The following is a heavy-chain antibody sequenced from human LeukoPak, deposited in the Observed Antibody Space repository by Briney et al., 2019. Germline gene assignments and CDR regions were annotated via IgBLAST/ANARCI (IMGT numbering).Heavy chain of an antibody. CDR3: ARAQDYYFDY. Sequence: PSETLSLTCAVYGGSFSGYYWSWIRQPPGKGLEWIGEINHSGSTNYNPSLKSRVTISVDKSKNQFSLKLKSVTAADTAVYYCARAQDYYFDYWGQGTLVTVSS. V-gene: IGHV4-34*01. CDR1: GGSFSGYY. CDR2: INHSGST. J-gene: IGHJ4*02.